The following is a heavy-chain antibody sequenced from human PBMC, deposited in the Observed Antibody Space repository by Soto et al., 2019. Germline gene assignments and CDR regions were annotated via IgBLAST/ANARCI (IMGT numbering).Heavy chain of an antibody. D-gene: IGHD2-15*01. Sequence: EVQLVESGGGLVQPGESLRLSCAASGLTFRSYWMHWVRQAPGKGLVWVSRINTDGSVAMYVDSVKGRFTISRDNAKNTLYLHMNRLRAEDTAVYYCVKDMQLWRLDSWVQGTLVTVSS. J-gene: IGHJ4*02. CDR1: GLTFRSYW. V-gene: IGHV3-74*03. CDR3: VKDMQLWRLDS. CDR2: INTDGSVA.